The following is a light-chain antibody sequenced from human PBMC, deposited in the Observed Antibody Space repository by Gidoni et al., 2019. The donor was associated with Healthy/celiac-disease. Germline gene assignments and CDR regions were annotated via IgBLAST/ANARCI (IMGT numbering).Light chain of an antibody. CDR3: QQLSSSPLT. V-gene: IGKV1-9*01. J-gene: IGKJ3*01. CDR1: QGISSY. Sequence: DIQLTQSPSFLSASVGDRVTITCGASQGISSYLAWYQQKPGKAPKLLIYAASTLQGGVPSRFSGSGSGTEFTLTISSLQPEDFATYSCQQLSSSPLTVGPGTKVDIK. CDR2: AAS.